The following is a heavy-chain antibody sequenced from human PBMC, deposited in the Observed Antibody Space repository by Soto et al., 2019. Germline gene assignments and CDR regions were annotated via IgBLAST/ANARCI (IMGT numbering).Heavy chain of an antibody. V-gene: IGHV3-48*02. CDR1: GFTFSSYS. J-gene: IGHJ6*02. Sequence: GGSLRLSCAASGFTFSSYSMNWVRQAPGKGLEWVSYISSSSSTIYYADSVKGRFTISRDNAKNSLYLQMNSLRDEDTAVYYCASEYDFPYGMDVWGQGTTVTVSS. CDR2: ISSSSSTI. CDR3: ASEYDFPYGMDV. D-gene: IGHD3-3*01.